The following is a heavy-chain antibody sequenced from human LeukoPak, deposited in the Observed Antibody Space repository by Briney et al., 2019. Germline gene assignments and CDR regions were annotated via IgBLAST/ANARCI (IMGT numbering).Heavy chain of an antibody. CDR1: VFSFSTYG. Sequence: PGGSLRLSCVASVFSFSTYGMHWVRQAPGKGLEWVAVISYDGSNKYYADSVKGRFTISRDNSKNTLYLRMNSLRAEDTAVYYCANLGAIAVAGTWWFDPWGQGTLVTVSS. V-gene: IGHV3-30*18. J-gene: IGHJ5*02. CDR3: ANLGAIAVAGTWWFDP. D-gene: IGHD6-19*01. CDR2: ISYDGSNK.